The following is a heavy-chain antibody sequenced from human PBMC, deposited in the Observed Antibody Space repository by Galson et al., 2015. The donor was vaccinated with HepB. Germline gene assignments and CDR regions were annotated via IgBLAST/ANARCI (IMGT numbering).Heavy chain of an antibody. V-gene: IGHV3-23*01. J-gene: IGHJ4*02. CDR1: GFTFSSYA. D-gene: IGHD3-9*01. CDR3: AKAGVVRYYDILPGYYNIYYFDY. Sequence: LRLSCAAFGFTFSSYAMSWVRQAPGKGLEWVSTVSGSGGSTHYADSVKGRFTISRDNSKNTVYLQMNSLRAEDTAVYFCAKAGVVRYYDILPGYYNIYYFDYWGQGTLVTVSS. CDR2: VSGSGGST.